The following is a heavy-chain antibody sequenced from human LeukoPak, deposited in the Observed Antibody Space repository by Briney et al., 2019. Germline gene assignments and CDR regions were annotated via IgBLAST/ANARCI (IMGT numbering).Heavy chain of an antibody. CDR2: ISAYNGNT. CDR1: GYTFTSYG. D-gene: IGHD2-2*01. CDR3: ARAGQYCSSTSCQHRRYYYGMDV. J-gene: IGHJ6*04. Sequence: GASVKVSCKASGYTFTSYGISWVRQAPGQGLEWTGWISAYNGNTNYAQKLQGRVTMTTDTSTSTAYMELRSLRSDDTAVYYCARAGQYCSSTSCQHRRYYYGMDVWGKGTTVTVSS. V-gene: IGHV1-18*04.